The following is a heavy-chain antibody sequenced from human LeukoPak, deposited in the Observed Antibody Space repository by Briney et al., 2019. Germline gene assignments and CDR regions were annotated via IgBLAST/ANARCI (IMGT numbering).Heavy chain of an antibody. Sequence: GGSLRLSCAASGFTFSSYSMNWVRQAPGKGLEWVSSISSSSSYIYYADSVKGRFTISRDNAKNSLYLQMNSLRAEDTAVYYCARSPGDCSSTSCYWIWFDPWGQGTLVTVSS. V-gene: IGHV3-21*01. D-gene: IGHD2-2*01. J-gene: IGHJ5*02. CDR3: ARSPGDCSSTSCYWIWFDP. CDR1: GFTFSSYS. CDR2: ISSSSSYI.